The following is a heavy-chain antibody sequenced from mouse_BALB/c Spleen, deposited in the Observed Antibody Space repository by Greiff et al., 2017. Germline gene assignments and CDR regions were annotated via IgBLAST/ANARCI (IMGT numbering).Heavy chain of an antibody. CDR1: GYTFTSYW. CDR3: TSTTADYYAMDY. D-gene: IGHD1-2*01. J-gene: IGHJ4*01. CDR2: IYPSDSYT. V-gene: IGHV1-69*02. Sequence: VQLQQPGAELVRPGASVKLSCKASGYTFTSYWINWVKQRPGQGLEWIGNIYPSDSYTNYNQKFKDKATLTVDKSSSTAYMQLSSPTSEDSAVYYCTSTTADYYAMDYWGQGTSVTVSS.